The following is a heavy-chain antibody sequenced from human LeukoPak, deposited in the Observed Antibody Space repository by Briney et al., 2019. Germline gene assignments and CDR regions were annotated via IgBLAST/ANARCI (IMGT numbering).Heavy chain of an antibody. CDR2: IYYSGST. CDR3: ARLPDY. V-gene: IGHV4-39*01. Sequence: SETLSLTCTVSGGSISSSNYHWGWIRQPPGKGLEWIGSIYYSGSTYYNPSLKSRVTISIDTSKSQFSLRLSSVTAADTAVYYCARLPDYWGQGTLVTVSS. J-gene: IGHJ4*02. CDR1: GGSISSSNYH.